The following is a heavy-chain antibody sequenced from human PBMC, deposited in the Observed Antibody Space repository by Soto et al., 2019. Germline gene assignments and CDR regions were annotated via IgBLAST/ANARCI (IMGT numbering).Heavy chain of an antibody. CDR3: ARHYSPMFYYYYGMDV. V-gene: IGHV5-10-1*01. J-gene: IGHJ6*02. CDR1: GYSFTSYW. Sequence: GESLKISCKGSGYSFTSYWISWVRQMPGKGLEWMGRIDPSDSYTNYSPSFQGHVTISADKSISTAYLQWSSLKASDTAMYYCARHYSPMFYYYYGMDVWGQGTTVTVSS. D-gene: IGHD4-4*01. CDR2: IDPSDSYT.